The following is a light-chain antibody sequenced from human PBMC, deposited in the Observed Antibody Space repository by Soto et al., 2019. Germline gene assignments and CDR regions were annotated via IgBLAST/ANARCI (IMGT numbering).Light chain of an antibody. CDR3: QPYNNRPLT. CDR2: GAS. J-gene: IGKJ4*01. V-gene: IGKV3-20*01. CDR1: QSVSSSY. Sequence: EIGFTQSAGTLSLSQGEGATHSCRASQSVSSSYIAWYQQRPGQTPSLLIYGASTRATGIPDRFSGSGSGTHFTLTISSLQSEDFAVYYCQPYNNRPLTFGGGTKVDIK.